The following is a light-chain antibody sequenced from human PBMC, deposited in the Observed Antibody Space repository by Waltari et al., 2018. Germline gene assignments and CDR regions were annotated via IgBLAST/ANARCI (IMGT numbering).Light chain of an antibody. CDR3: SSYSRLTTLLL. CDR2: EVS. J-gene: IGLJ2*01. CDR1: NNDIGEYDY. V-gene: IGLV2-14*01. Sequence: QSALTQPASVSGSPGQSIPISCTGSNNDIGEYDYVSWYQQYPGKAPKLIIYEVSNRPSGLSRRFSGSKSGDTASLTISDLQAEDEALYFCSSYSRLTTLLLFGGGTKLTVL.